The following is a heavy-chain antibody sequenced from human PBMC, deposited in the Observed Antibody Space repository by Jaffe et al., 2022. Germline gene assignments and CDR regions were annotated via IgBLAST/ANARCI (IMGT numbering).Heavy chain of an antibody. D-gene: IGHD5-12*01. CDR2: ISWNSGSI. CDR3: VKDSKIKYSGYDKGEAFDI. J-gene: IGHJ3*02. V-gene: IGHV3-9*01. CDR1: GFTFDDYA. Sequence: EVQLVESGGGLVQPGRSLRLSCAASGFTFDDYAMHWVRQAPGKGLEWVSGISWNSGSIDYADSVKGRFTISRDNAKNSLYLQMNSLRAEDTALYYCVKDSKIKYSGYDKGEAFDIWGQGTMVTVSS.